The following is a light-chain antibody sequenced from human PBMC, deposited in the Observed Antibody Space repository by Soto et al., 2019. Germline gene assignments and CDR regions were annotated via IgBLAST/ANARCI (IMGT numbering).Light chain of an antibody. CDR3: HQYGSSPLT. Sequence: EIVLTQSPGTLSLSPGETATLSCRASETVDTSSLGWYQQKPGRAPSLLIYSASRRATGIPDRFDASGSATDFTLTISRLEHEDFAVYYCHQYGSSPLTFGGGPKVDIK. CDR1: ETVDTSS. CDR2: SAS. J-gene: IGKJ4*01. V-gene: IGKV3-20*01.